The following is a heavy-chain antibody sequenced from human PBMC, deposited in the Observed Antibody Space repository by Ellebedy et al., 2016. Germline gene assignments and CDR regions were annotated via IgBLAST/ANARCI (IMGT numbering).Heavy chain of an antibody. CDR3: ASSRDYGSGSYGIDF. D-gene: IGHD3-10*01. Sequence: GESLKISCAASGFTFSSYAMHWVRQAPGKGLEWVAVISYDGSNKYYADSVKGRFTISRDNSKNTLYLQMNSLRAEDTAVYYCASSRDYGSGSYGIDFWGQGTLVTVSS. J-gene: IGHJ4*02. V-gene: IGHV3-30-3*01. CDR1: GFTFSSYA. CDR2: ISYDGSNK.